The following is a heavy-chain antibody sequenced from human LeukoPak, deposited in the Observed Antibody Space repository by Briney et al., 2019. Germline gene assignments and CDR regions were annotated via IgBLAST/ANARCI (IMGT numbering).Heavy chain of an antibody. CDR1: GFTFSGSA. V-gene: IGHV3-73*01. CDR2: IRSEANSYAT. CDR3: SRHYDFWSGYYF. Sequence: GGSLRLSCTASGFTFSGSAIHWVRQASGTGLEWVGRIRSEANSYATAYAASVKGRFTISRDDSKNTAYLQMNSLKTEDTAVYYCSRHYDFWSGYYFWGQGTLVTVSS. D-gene: IGHD3-3*01. J-gene: IGHJ4*02.